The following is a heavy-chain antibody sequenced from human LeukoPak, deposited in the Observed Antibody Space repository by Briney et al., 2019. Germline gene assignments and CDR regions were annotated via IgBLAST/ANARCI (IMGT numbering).Heavy chain of an antibody. CDR2: INHSGRT. CDR3: ARKPIINNAWYYFDY. Sequence: SETLSLTCAVYGGSFSGYYWSWIRQPPGKGLEWIGEINHSGRTNYNPSLKSRVTISVDTSKSQFSLKLSSVTAADTAVYYCARKPIINNAWYYFDYWGQGTLVTVSS. CDR1: GGSFSGYY. V-gene: IGHV4-34*01. J-gene: IGHJ4*02. D-gene: IGHD1/OR15-1a*01.